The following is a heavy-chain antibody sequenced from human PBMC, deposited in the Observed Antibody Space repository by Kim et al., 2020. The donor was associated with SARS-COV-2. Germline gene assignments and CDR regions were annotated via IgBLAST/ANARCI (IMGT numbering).Heavy chain of an antibody. CDR1: GFTFSSYW. CDR2: INSDGSST. V-gene: IGHV3-74*01. D-gene: IGHD3-22*01. Sequence: GGSLRLSCAASGFTFSSYWMHWVRQAPGKGLVWVSRINSDGSSTDYADSVKGRFTISRDNAKSTLYLQMNSLRAEDTAVYYCSRRGTSSGYYYFDYWGQGTLVTVSS. CDR3: SRRGTSSGYYYFDY. J-gene: IGHJ4*02.